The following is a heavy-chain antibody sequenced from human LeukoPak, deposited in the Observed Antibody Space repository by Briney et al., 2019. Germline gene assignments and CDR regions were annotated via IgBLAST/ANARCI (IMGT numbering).Heavy chain of an antibody. J-gene: IGHJ3*02. CDR1: DYSISSGFF. V-gene: IGHV4-38-2*02. CDR2: VYHTGRT. D-gene: IGHD3-10*01. Sequence: PSETLSLTCNVSDYSISSGFFWGWIRQPPGKGLEWIGSVYHTGRTYYTPSLNSRLILSLDTSKDQFSPQLNSVTAGDTAIYYCAAAGVLTPRDAFDIWAQGTMVTVSS. CDR3: AAAGVLTPRDAFDI.